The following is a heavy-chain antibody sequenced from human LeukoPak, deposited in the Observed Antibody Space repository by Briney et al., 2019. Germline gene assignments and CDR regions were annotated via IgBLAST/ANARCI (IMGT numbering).Heavy chain of an antibody. CDR2: IVVGSGNT. D-gene: IGHD3-22*01. Sequence: GASVKVSCKASGFTFTSSAVQWVRQARGQRLEWIGWIVVGSGNTNYAQKFQERVTITRDMSTSTAYMELSSLRSEDTAVYYCAAETYYYDSSGYQVFLFDYWGQGTLVTVSS. CDR1: GFTFTSSA. J-gene: IGHJ4*02. CDR3: AAETYYYDSSGYQVFLFDY. V-gene: IGHV1-58*01.